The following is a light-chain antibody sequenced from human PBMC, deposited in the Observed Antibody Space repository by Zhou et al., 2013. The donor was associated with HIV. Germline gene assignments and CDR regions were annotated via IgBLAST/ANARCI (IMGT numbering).Light chain of an antibody. Sequence: DIVMTQTPLSSPVTVGQPASISCRSSQSLVHDNGNTYLTWFHQRPGQPPRPLIYKISNRFSGVPDRFSGSGAGTDFTLKISRVEAEDVGIYYCMQALHTPWTFGQGTRVDIQ. J-gene: IGKJ1*01. V-gene: IGKV2-24*01. CDR1: QSLVHDNGNTY. CDR3: MQALHTPWT. CDR2: KIS.